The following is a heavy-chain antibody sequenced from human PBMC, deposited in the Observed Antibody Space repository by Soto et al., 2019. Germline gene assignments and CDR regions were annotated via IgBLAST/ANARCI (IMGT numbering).Heavy chain of an antibody. CDR2: INPDNGNT. CDR3: ARGIATGQLDP. J-gene: IGHJ5*02. D-gene: IGHD2-15*01. Sequence: AAVKVSCKASGYTFTRYTMNWVRRAPGQRLEWMGWINPDNGNTKSSQKFQDRVIITRDTSASTAYMDLSSLRSEDTAVYYCARGIATGQLDPWGQGTLVTVSS. CDR1: GYTFTRYT. V-gene: IGHV1-3*01.